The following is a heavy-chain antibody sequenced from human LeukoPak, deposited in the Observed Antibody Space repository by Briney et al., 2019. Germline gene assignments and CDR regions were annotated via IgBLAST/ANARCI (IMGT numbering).Heavy chain of an antibody. V-gene: IGHV5-51*01. CDR2: IYPGNSDT. D-gene: IGHD3-22*01. J-gene: IGHJ4*02. CDR3: ARRYDSFDY. Sequence: KGLEWLGIIYPGNSDTRYSPSFQGQVTISADKSISTAYLQWGSLKASDTAMYYCARRYDSFDYWGQGTLVTVSS.